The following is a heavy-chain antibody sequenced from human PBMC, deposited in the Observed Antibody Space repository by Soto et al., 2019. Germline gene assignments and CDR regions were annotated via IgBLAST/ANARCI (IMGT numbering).Heavy chain of an antibody. CDR3: ARVGMDV. CDR2: INHSGST. J-gene: IGHJ6*02. V-gene: IGHV4-34*01. Sequence: QVQLQQWGAGLLKPSETLSLTCAVYGGSFSVYYWSWIRQPPGKGLEWIGEINHSGSTNYNPSLKSRVTISVDTSKNQFSLKLSSVTAADTAVYYCARVGMDVWGQGTTVTVSS. CDR1: GGSFSVYY.